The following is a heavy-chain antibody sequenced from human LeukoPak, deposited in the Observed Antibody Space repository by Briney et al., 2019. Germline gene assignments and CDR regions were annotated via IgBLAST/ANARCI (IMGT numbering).Heavy chain of an antibody. CDR3: AFPRNSGYDRGAFDI. J-gene: IGHJ3*02. Sequence: PGGSLRLSCAASGFTFSSSWMHWVRQIPGKGLVWVSRIDFDGSRIVYADFVKGRFTISRDNSKNTLYLQMNSLRAEDTAVYYCAFPRNSGYDRGAFDIWGQGTMVTVSS. D-gene: IGHD5-12*01. CDR1: GFTFSSSW. V-gene: IGHV3-74*01. CDR2: IDFDGSRI.